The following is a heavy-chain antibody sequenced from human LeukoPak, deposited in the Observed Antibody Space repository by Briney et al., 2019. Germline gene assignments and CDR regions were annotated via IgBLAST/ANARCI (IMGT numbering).Heavy chain of an antibody. V-gene: IGHV1-69*05. CDR3: ARVVTPGYFDL. J-gene: IGHJ2*01. Sequence: GSSVKASCKASGGTFSSYAISWVRQAPGQGLEWMGGIIPIFGTANYAQKFQGRVTMTRDTSISTAYMELSRLRSDDTAVYYCARVVTPGYFDLWGRGTLVTVSS. CDR1: GGTFSSYA. CDR2: IIPIFGTA. D-gene: IGHD2-21*02.